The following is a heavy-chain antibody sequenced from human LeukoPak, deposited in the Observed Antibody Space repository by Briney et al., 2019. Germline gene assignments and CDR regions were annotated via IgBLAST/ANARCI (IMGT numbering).Heavy chain of an antibody. J-gene: IGHJ4*02. CDR1: GGSISSSSYY. V-gene: IGHV4-39*07. CDR2: IYYSGST. CDR3: ARQTFGWSSWEENGRYYFDY. Sequence: SETLSLTCTVAGGSISSSSYYWGWIRQPPGKGLEWIGSIYYSGSTYYNPSLKSRVTISVDTSKNQFSLKLSSVTAADTAVYYCARQTFGWSSWEENGRYYFDYWGQGTLVTVSS. D-gene: IGHD3-3*01.